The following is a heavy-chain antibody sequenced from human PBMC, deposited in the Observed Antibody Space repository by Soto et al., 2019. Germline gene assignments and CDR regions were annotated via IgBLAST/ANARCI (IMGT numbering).Heavy chain of an antibody. CDR3: ARENSDFDY. CDR1: GGYISSSSYY. J-gene: IGHJ4*02. CDR2: IYYSGST. D-gene: IGHD1-26*01. Sequence: SETLSLTCTVSGGYISSSSYYWGWIRQPPGKGLEWIGSIYYSGSTYYNPSLKSRVTISVDTSKNQFSLKLSSVTAADTAVYYCARENSDFDYWGQGTLLTVSS. V-gene: IGHV4-39*02.